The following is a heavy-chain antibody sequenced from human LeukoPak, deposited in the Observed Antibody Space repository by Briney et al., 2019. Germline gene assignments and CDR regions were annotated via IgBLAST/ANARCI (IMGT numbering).Heavy chain of an antibody. D-gene: IGHD3-3*01. V-gene: IGHV3-30*03. CDR3: ARLRFLEWLSPYFDY. Sequence: GGSLRLSCAASGFTFSSYGMHWVRQAPGKGLEWVAVISYDGSNKYYADSVKGRFTISRDNSKNTLYLQMNSLRAEDTAVYYCARLRFLEWLSPYFDYWGQGTLVTVSS. CDR1: GFTFSSYG. J-gene: IGHJ4*02. CDR2: ISYDGSNK.